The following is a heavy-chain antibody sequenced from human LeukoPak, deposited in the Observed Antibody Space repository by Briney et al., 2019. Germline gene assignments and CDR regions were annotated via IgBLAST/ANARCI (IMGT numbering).Heavy chain of an antibody. Sequence: GGSLRLSCAASGFTFTIYAMSWVRQAPGKGLEWVSIISGSGGSTYYADSVKGRFTISRDNSKNTLYLQMHSLRADDTAVYYCAKDPTYHRREGAFDIWGQGTMVTVSS. CDR1: GFTFTIYA. J-gene: IGHJ3*02. CDR2: ISGSGGST. D-gene: IGHD2-2*01. V-gene: IGHV3-23*01. CDR3: AKDPTYHRREGAFDI.